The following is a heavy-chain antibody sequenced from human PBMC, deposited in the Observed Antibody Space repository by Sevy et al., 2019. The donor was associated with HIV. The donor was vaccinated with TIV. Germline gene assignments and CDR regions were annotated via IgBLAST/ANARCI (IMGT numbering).Heavy chain of an antibody. D-gene: IGHD2-15*01. Sequence: GGSLRLSCAASGFIYSNYWMSWVRQAPGKGPEWVANINQDGTETDYVDSVKGRFTISRDNAKNTLYLQMNSLRAEDTALYYCALQEYTSKPVVFDYWGRGTLVTVSS. CDR2: INQDGTET. CDR3: ALQEYTSKPVVFDY. J-gene: IGHJ4*02. CDR1: GFIYSNYW. V-gene: IGHV3-7*01.